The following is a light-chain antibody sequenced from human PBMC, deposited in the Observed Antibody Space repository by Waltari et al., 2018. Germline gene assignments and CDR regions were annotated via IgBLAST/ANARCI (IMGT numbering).Light chain of an antibody. V-gene: IGLV1-40*01. CDR1: SSNIGAGYD. CDR3: QSYDSSLSGVV. Sequence: QSVLTQPPSVSGAPGQRVTISCPGRSSNIGAGYDVHWYQQLPGTAPNLLIYGNSNRPSGVPDRFSGSKSGTSASLAITGLQAEDEADYYCQSYDSSLSGVVFGGGTKLTVL. CDR2: GNS. J-gene: IGLJ2*01.